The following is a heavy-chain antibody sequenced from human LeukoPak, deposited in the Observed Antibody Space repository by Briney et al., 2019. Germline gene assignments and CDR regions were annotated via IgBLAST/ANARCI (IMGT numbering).Heavy chain of an antibody. CDR1: GFTFSSYA. J-gene: IGHJ4*02. V-gene: IGHV3-23*01. CDR2: ISGSGGST. D-gene: IGHD6-13*01. CDR3: ARELAAAGSNDY. Sequence: GGSLRLSCAASGFTFSSYAMSWVRQAPGKGLEWVSAISGSGGSTYSADSVKGRFTISRDNSKNTLYLQMNSLRAEDTAVYYCARELAAAGSNDYWGQGTLVTVSS.